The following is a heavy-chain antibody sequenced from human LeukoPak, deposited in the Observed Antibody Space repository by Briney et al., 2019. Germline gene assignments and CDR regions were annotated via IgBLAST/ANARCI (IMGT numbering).Heavy chain of an antibody. V-gene: IGHV3-74*01. CDR2: INSDGINT. D-gene: IGHD3-22*01. CDR1: GFTFSNYW. CDR3: ARDLGQYYDTSDNWFDP. J-gene: IGHJ5*02. Sequence: GGSLRLSCAASGFTFSNYWMHWVRQAPGKGLVWVSRINSDGINTSYADSVKGRFTISRDNAKNTPNLQMNSLRAEDTAAYYCARDLGQYYDTSDNWFDPWGQGTLVTVSS.